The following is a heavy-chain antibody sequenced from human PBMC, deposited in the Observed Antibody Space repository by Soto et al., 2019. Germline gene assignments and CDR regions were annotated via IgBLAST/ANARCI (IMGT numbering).Heavy chain of an antibody. J-gene: IGHJ5*02. CDR1: GYTFTSYD. Sequence: QVQLVQSGAEVKKPGASVKVSCKASGYTFTSYDINWGRQATGQGLEWMGWMNPNSGNTGYAQKFQGRVTMTRNTSISTAYMELSSLRSEDTAVYYCARGQVDTAMVTAGFDPWGQGTLVTVSS. V-gene: IGHV1-8*01. CDR2: MNPNSGNT. CDR3: ARGQVDTAMVTAGFDP. D-gene: IGHD5-18*01.